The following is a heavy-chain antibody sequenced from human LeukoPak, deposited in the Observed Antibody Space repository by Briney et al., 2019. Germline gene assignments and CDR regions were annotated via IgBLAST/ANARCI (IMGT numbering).Heavy chain of an antibody. CDR3: ARDLLDIGVVPAAMTAHDYYYYMDV. CDR1: GFTFSSYS. CDR2: ISDSSSNI. V-gene: IGHV3-21*05. D-gene: IGHD2-2*01. J-gene: IGHJ6*03. Sequence: GGSLRLSCAASGFTFSSYSMNWVRQAPGKGLEWVSYISDSSSNIYYADSVKGRFTISRDNAKNSLYLQMNSLRAEDTAVYYCARDLLDIGVVPAAMTAHDYYYYMDVWGKGATVTVSS.